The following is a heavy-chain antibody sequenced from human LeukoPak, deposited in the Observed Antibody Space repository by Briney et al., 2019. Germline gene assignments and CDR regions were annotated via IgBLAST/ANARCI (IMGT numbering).Heavy chain of an antibody. CDR3: AREGGQPDY. V-gene: IGHV4-4*07. D-gene: IGHD1-26*01. Sequence: SETLSLTCTVSGGSISSYYWSWIRQPAGKGLGWIGRIYTSGSTNYNPSLKSRVTMSVDTSKNQLSLKLSSVTAADTAVYYCAREGGQPDYWGQGTLVTVSS. CDR1: GGSISSYY. CDR2: IYTSGST. J-gene: IGHJ4*02.